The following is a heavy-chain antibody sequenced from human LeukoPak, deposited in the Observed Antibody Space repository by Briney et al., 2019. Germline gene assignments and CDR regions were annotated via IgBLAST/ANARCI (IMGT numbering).Heavy chain of an antibody. V-gene: IGHV4-4*02. CDR2: IYHSGST. J-gene: IGHJ2*01. D-gene: IGHD3-3*01. CDR1: GGSISSSNW. Sequence: SGTLSLTCAVSGGSISSSNWWSWVRQPPGKGLEWIGEIYHSGSTNYNPSLKSRVTISVDKSKNQFSLKLSSVTAADTAVYYCARVGLPFLEWLSSYWYFDLWGRGTLVTVSS. CDR3: ARVGLPFLEWLSSYWYFDL.